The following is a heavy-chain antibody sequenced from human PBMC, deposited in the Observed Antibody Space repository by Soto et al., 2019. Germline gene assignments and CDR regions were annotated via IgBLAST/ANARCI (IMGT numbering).Heavy chain of an antibody. CDR3: ARDPVKIGRPSTEIFY. CDR1: GFTFSSYS. Sequence: EVQLVESGGGLVQPGGSLRLSCAASGFTFSSYSMNWVRQAPGKGLEWVSYISSSSSTIYYADSVKGRFTISRDNAKNALYLQMNSLRDEDTAVYYCARDPVKIGRPSTEIFYGGQGTLVTVS. J-gene: IGHJ4*02. CDR2: ISSSSSTI. V-gene: IGHV3-48*02. D-gene: IGHD1-1*01.